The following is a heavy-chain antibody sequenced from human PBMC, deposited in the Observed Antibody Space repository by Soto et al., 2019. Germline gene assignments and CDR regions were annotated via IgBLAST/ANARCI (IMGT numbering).Heavy chain of an antibody. CDR3: AMGVISYYYYGMDV. CDR2: MNPNSGNT. CDR1: GYTFTSYD. J-gene: IGHJ6*02. Sequence: QVPLVQSGAEVKKPGASVKVSCKASGYTFTSYDIKWVRQATGQGLEWMGWMNPNSGNTGYAQKFQGRVTMTRNTSISTAYMELSSLRSEDTAVYYCAMGVISYYYYGMDVWGQGTTVTVSS. V-gene: IGHV1-8*01. D-gene: IGHD3-10*01.